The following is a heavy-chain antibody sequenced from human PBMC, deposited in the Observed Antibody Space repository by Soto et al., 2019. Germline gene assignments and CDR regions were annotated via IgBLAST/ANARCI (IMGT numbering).Heavy chain of an antibody. V-gene: IGHV1-18*04. CDR3: ARNSGSYYRGDFDY. Sequence: ASVKVSCKASGYTFTSYGISWVRQAPGQGLEWMGWISAYNGNTNYAQKLQGRVTMTTDTSTSTAYMELRSLRSDDTAVYYCARNSGSYYRGDFDYWGQGTLVTVSS. D-gene: IGHD1-26*01. CDR1: GYTFTSYG. CDR2: ISAYNGNT. J-gene: IGHJ4*02.